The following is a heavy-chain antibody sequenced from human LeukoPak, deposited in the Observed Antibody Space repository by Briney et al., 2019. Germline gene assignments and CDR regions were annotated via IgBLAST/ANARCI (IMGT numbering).Heavy chain of an antibody. V-gene: IGHV3-23*01. J-gene: IGHJ4*02. CDR1: GFTFSYYT. CDR3: AKDSRTTMVRGITQDY. Sequence: GGSLRLSCAASGFTFSYYTMHWVRQAPGKGLEWVSAITGSGSGTYYADSVKGRFTISRDNSKNTLYLQMNSLRAEDTAIYYCAKDSRTTMVRGITQDYWGQGTLVTVSS. D-gene: IGHD3-10*01. CDR2: ITGSGSGT.